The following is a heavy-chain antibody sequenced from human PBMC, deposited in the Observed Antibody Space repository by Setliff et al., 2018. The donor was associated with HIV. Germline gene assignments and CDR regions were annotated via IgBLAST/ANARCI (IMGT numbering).Heavy chain of an antibody. CDR1: GFVFRNYN. CDR2: VSSDGRYI. Sequence: GGSLRLSCAASGFVFRNYNMNWVRQAPGKGLEWVSSVSSDGRYIYYADSVRGRFTISRDDAKSSLYLQMYSLRAEDTALYYCAKVMITTTWAFDFWGQGTQVTVS. J-gene: IGHJ4*02. D-gene: IGHD1-26*01. V-gene: IGHV3-21*04. CDR3: AKVMITTTWAFDF.